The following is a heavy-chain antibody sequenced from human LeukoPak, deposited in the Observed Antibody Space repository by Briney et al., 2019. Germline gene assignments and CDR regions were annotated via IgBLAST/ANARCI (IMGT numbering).Heavy chain of an antibody. D-gene: IGHD1-26*01. CDR3: ARGQGATVPQVGKNWFDP. J-gene: IGHJ5*02. CDR2: IHNSGGT. V-gene: IGHV4-39*02. CDR1: GGSISSSGYY. Sequence: RTSETLSLTCTVSGGSISSSGYYWGWIRQPPGKGLEWIGSIHNSGGTYYNPSLNSRVTITVDASKNYFSLKLSSVTVADTAIYYCARGQGATVPQVGKNWFDPWGQGTRVTVSS.